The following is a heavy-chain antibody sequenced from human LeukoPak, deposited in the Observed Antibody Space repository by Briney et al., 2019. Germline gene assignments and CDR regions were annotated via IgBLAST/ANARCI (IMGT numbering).Heavy chain of an antibody. CDR2: INHSGST. Sequence: SETLSLTCAVYGGSFSGYYWSWIRQPPGKGLEWIGEINHSGSTNYNPSLKSRVTISVDTSKNQFSLKLSSVTAADTAVYYCARRDSSGYQFDYWGQGTLVTVSS. CDR3: ARRDSSGYQFDY. J-gene: IGHJ4*02. V-gene: IGHV4-34*01. CDR1: GGSFSGYY. D-gene: IGHD3-22*01.